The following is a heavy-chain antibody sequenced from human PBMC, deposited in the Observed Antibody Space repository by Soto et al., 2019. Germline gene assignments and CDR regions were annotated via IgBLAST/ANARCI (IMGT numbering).Heavy chain of an antibody. Sequence: PGGSLRLSCAASGFTFSSYAMSWVRQAPGKGLEWVSAISGSGGSTYYADSVKGRFTISRDNSKNTLYLQMNSLRAEDTAVYYCAKSRKVQNSYGPFNWGQGTLVTVSS. CDR2: ISGSGGST. D-gene: IGHD5-18*01. CDR3: AKSRKVQNSYGPFN. CDR1: GFTFSSYA. J-gene: IGHJ4*02. V-gene: IGHV3-23*01.